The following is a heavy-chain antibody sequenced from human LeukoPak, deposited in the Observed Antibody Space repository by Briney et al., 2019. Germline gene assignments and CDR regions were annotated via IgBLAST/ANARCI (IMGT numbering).Heavy chain of an antibody. V-gene: IGHV4-31*03. CDR1: GGSISSGGYN. J-gene: IGHJ4*02. CDR2: IYYSGST. Sequence: SQTLSLTCTVSGGSISSGGYNWSWIRQHPGKGLEWIGYIYYSGSTYYNPSLKSRVTISVDTSKNQFSLKLSSVTAADTAVYYCAREQRMVRGVITLDYWGQGTLVTVSS. CDR3: AREQRMVRGVITLDY. D-gene: IGHD3-10*01.